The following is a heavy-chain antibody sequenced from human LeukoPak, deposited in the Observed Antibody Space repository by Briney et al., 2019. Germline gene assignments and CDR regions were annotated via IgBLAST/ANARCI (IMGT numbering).Heavy chain of an antibody. CDR1: GYTFTSYG. Sequence: GASVKVSCKASGYTFTSYGISWVRQAPGQGLEWMGWISAYNGNTNYAQKLQGRVTMTTDTSTSTAYMELRSLRSDDTAVYYCAGPWGLLSSYYFDYWGQGTLVTVSS. CDR2: ISAYNGNT. J-gene: IGHJ4*02. D-gene: IGHD7-27*01. V-gene: IGHV1-18*01. CDR3: AGPWGLLSSYYFDY.